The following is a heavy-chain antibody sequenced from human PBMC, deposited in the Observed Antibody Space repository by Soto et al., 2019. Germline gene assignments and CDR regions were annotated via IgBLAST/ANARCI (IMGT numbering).Heavy chain of an antibody. J-gene: IGHJ3*02. CDR2: ISAYNGNT. D-gene: IGHD3-22*01. V-gene: IGHV1-18*01. CDR3: AGRYYYDSSGYLTPVDAFDI. Sequence: ASVKVSCKASGYTFTSYGISWVRQAPGQGLEWMGWISAYNGNTNYAQKLQGRVTMTTDTSTSTAYMELRSLRSDDTAVYYCAGRYYYDSSGYLTPVDAFDIWGQGTMVTVSS. CDR1: GYTFTSYG.